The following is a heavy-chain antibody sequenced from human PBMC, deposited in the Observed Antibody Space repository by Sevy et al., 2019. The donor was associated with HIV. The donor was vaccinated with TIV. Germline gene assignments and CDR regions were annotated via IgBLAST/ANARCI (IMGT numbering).Heavy chain of an antibody. CDR1: GFTFINYW. CDR3: ARDPAAAAWGAFDI. Sequence: GGSLRLSCAASGFTFINYWMTWVRQAPGKGLEWVANIKEDGSEKIYVDSVKGRFTISRDNAKNSLYLQMNSLRAEDTAVYYCARDPAAAAWGAFDIWGQGTMVTVSS. J-gene: IGHJ3*02. CDR2: IKEDGSEK. V-gene: IGHV3-7*01. D-gene: IGHD6-13*01.